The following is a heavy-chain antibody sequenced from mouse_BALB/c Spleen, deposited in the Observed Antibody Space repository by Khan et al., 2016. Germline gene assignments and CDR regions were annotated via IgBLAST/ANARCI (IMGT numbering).Heavy chain of an antibody. CDR1: GYTFSNYW. CDR3: ARAWYSQDY. D-gene: IGHD1-1*02. CDR2: ILPGSGYS. V-gene: IGHV1-9*01. Sequence: QVQLQQSGAELMKPGASVKISCKATGYTFSNYWIEWVKQRPGHGLEWIGDILPGSGYSNFNENFKGKATLTADASSNTAYMQPIRLTYEDSAVFLCARAWYSQDYWGQGTSVTVSS. J-gene: IGHJ4*01.